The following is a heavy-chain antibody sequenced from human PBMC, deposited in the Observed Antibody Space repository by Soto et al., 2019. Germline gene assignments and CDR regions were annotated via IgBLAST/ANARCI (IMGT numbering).Heavy chain of an antibody. J-gene: IGHJ6*02. Sequence: GGSLRLSCSASGFNFGGYGMSWVRQAPGKGLEWVSGLTGGGLNTYYTDSVKGRFTISRDNSRNTGYLQMSGLRVEDTAVFHCAKGLGNAKEVWGQGTTVTVSS. CDR3: AKGLGNAKEV. D-gene: IGHD2-8*01. CDR1: GFNFGGYG. V-gene: IGHV3-23*01. CDR2: LTGGGLNT.